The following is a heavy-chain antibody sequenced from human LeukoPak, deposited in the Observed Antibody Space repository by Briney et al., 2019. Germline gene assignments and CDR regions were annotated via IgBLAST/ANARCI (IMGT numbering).Heavy chain of an antibody. CDR3: ARDHKRVSPPAFDI. CDR2: ISSSSSTI. D-gene: IGHD6-6*01. J-gene: IGHJ3*02. CDR1: GFAFSSYS. V-gene: IGHV3-48*01. Sequence: PGGSLRLSCAASGFAFSSYSMNWVRQAPGKGLEWVSYISSSSSTIYYADSVKGRFTISRDNAKNSLYLQMNSLRAEDTAVYYCARDHKRVSPPAFDIWGQGTMVTVSS.